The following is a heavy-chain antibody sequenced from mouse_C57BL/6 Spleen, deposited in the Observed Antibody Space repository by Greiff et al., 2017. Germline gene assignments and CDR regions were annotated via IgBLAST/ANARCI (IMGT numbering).Heavy chain of an antibody. Sequence: EVQVVESGGGLVKPGGSLKLSCAASGFTFSSYTISWVRQTPEKRLEWVATISGGGGNTYYPDSVKGRFTISRDNAKNTLYLQMSSLRSEDTALYYCARHNGYYWFAYWGQGTLVTVSA. D-gene: IGHD2-3*01. CDR3: ARHNGYYWFAY. CDR1: GFTFSSYT. J-gene: IGHJ3*01. V-gene: IGHV5-9*01. CDR2: ISGGGGNT.